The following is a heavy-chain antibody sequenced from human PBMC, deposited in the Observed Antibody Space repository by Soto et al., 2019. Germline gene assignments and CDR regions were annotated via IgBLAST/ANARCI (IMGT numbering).Heavy chain of an antibody. CDR1: GFTFSSYG. Sequence: HGGSLKLSCAASGFTFSSYGMRWVRQATGKGLEWVAVISYDGSNKYYADSVKGRFTISRDNSKNTLYLQMNSLRAEDTAVYYCAKDGPYSGYDLSWFDPWGQGTLVTVSS. J-gene: IGHJ5*02. CDR2: ISYDGSNK. D-gene: IGHD5-12*01. V-gene: IGHV3-30*18. CDR3: AKDGPYSGYDLSWFDP.